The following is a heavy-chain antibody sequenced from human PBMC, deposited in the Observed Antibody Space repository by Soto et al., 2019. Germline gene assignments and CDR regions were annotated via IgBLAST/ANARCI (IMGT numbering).Heavy chain of an antibody. CDR1: GFTVSRNY. CDR3: ARHILDAYTTGVIDY. D-gene: IGHD2-2*01. J-gene: IGHJ4*02. CDR2: IYSGGGGGT. V-gene: IGHV3-53*01. Sequence: PGGSLRLSCAASGFTVSRNYMSWVRQAPGKGLEWVSVIYSGGGGGTYYADSVKGRFTISRDNSKNTLYLQMNSLRAEDTAVYYCARHILDAYTTGVIDYWGQGTLVTVSS.